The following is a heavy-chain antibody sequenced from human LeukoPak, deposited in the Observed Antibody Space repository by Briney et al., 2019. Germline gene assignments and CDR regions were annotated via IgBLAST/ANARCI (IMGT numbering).Heavy chain of an antibody. Sequence: GGSLRLSCAASGFTVSSTYMTWVRQAPGKGLEWVSVIYSGGRTSYADSVKGRFTISRDNSKNTLYLQMNSLRAEDTAVYYCAKSKPVVVPSYYFDYWGQGTLVTVSS. J-gene: IGHJ4*02. CDR1: GFTVSSTY. CDR2: IYSGGRT. CDR3: AKSKPVVVPSYYFDY. V-gene: IGHV3-53*05. D-gene: IGHD2-2*01.